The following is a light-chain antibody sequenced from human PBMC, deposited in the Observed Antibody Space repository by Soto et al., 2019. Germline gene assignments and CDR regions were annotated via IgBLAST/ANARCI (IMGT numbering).Light chain of an antibody. Sequence: QSALTQPRSVSGSPGQAVTFSCTGTSSDVGGYNYVSWYQQHPGKAPKLMIYAVAKRPSGVPDRFSGSKSGNTASLTISGLQAEDEADCYCCSYAGSDSVVFGGGTKLTVL. CDR2: AVA. CDR3: CSYAGSDSVV. V-gene: IGLV2-11*01. J-gene: IGLJ3*02. CDR1: SSDVGGYNY.